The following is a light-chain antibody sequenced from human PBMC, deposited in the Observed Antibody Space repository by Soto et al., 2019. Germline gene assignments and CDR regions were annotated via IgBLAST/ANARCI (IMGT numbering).Light chain of an antibody. J-gene: IGKJ4*01. CDR1: QGISSY. CDR2: AAS. V-gene: IGKV1-9*01. Sequence: DIQLTQSPSFLSASVGDRVTITCRASQGISSYLAWYQQKPGKAPKLLIYAASTLQSGVPSRFSGRGSGTEFTLTISSLQPEDFATYYCQQVNRDPVTFGGGTKVDIK. CDR3: QQVNRDPVT.